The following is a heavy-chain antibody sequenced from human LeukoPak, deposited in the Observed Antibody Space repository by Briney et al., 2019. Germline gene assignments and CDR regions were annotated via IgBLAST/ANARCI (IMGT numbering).Heavy chain of an antibody. J-gene: IGHJ4*02. CDR1: GFTISSYF. CDR3: Y. V-gene: IGHV3-23*01. CDR2: IIGSGGST. Sequence: GGSLRPSCAASGFTISSYFMSWVRQAPGKGLEWVSGIIGSGGSTYYADSVKGRFTISRDNSKNTLYLQVNSLTAEDTAVYFDYWGQGTLVTVSS.